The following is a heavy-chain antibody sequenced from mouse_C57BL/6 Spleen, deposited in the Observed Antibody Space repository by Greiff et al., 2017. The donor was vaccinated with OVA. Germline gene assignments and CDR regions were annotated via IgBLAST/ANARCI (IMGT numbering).Heavy chain of an antibody. D-gene: IGHD2-10*01. CDR3: VSGLLWGRYAMDY. J-gene: IGHJ4*01. Sequence: EVKLMESGGGLVQPKGSLKLSCAASGFSFNTYAMNWVRQAPGKGLEWVARIRSKSNNYATYYADSVKDRFTISRDDSESMLYLQMNNLKTEDTAMFYCVSGLLWGRYAMDYWGQGTSVTVSS. CDR1: GFSFNTYA. CDR2: IRSKSNNYAT. V-gene: IGHV10-1*01.